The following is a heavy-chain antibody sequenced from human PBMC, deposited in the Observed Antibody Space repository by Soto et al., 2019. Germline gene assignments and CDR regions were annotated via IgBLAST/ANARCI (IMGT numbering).Heavy chain of an antibody. V-gene: IGHV4-39*01. CDR3: ARTMPGHSNGFSWFDT. Sequence: PSETLSLTCTVSGGSIRSSDYYWGWIRQPPGKGLEWIGSMSYSGSTYYNPSLKSRVTISVDTSKSQLPLKLNSVTAADTAVYYCARTMPGHSNGFSWFDTWGQGILVTVSS. CDR1: GGSIRSSDYY. CDR2: MSYSGST. J-gene: IGHJ5*02. D-gene: IGHD4-4*01.